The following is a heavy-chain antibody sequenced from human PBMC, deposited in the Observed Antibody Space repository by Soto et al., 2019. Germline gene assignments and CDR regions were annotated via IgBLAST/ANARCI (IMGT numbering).Heavy chain of an antibody. Sequence: SETLSLTCTVSGGSISSSSYYWGWIRQPPGKGLEWIGSIYYSGSTYYNPSLKSRVTISVDTSKNQFSLKLSSVTAADTAVYYCAGRDPQLLPLPGDYMDVWGKGTTVTVSS. J-gene: IGHJ6*03. CDR2: IYYSGST. V-gene: IGHV4-39*01. D-gene: IGHD2-2*01. CDR3: AGRDPQLLPLPGDYMDV. CDR1: GGSISSSSYY.